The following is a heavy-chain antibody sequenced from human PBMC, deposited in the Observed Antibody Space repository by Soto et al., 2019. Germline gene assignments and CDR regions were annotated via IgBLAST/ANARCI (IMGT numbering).Heavy chain of an antibody. CDR2: ISDNGGTT. V-gene: IGHV3-23*01. J-gene: IGHJ1*01. Sequence: HPGGSLRLSCAASEFTFSNYAMSWVRQAPGKGLEWVSSISDNGGTTYYADSVKGRFTISRDNSKNTLYLQMNSLRAEDTAVYYCAKDLGTYYYDSSGYLQHWGQGTLVTVSS. CDR3: AKDLGTYYYDSSGYLQH. CDR1: EFTFSNYA. D-gene: IGHD3-22*01.